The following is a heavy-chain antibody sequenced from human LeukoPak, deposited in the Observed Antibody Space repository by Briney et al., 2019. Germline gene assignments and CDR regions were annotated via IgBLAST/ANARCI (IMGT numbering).Heavy chain of an antibody. J-gene: IGHJ4*02. V-gene: IGHV3-7*04. Sequence: PGGSLRPSCVASGFRFSSYWMSWVRQAPGKGLEWVANINQDGSEKHYVESVKGRFTISRDNAKNSLHLQMNSLRAEDRAVYYCAREGGGFDYWGQGTLVTVSS. D-gene: IGHD3-16*01. CDR3: AREGGGFDY. CDR2: INQDGSEK. CDR1: GFRFSSYW.